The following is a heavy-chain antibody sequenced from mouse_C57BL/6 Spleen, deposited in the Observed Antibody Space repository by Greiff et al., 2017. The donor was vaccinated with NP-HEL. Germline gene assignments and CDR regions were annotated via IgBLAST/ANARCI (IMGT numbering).Heavy chain of an antibody. J-gene: IGHJ3*01. CDR1: GYAFTNYL. Sequence: QVQLKQSGAELVRPGTSVKVSCKASGYAFTNYLIEWVKQRPGQGLEWIGVINPGSGGTNYNEKFKGKATLTADKSSSTAYMQLSSLTSEDSAVYFCARADYYGSSYVEFAYWGQGTLVTVSA. CDR2: INPGSGGT. V-gene: IGHV1-54*01. CDR3: ARADYYGSSYVEFAY. D-gene: IGHD1-1*01.